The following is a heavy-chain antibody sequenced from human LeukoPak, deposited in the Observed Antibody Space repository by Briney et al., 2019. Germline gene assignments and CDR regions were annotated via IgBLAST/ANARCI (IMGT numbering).Heavy chain of an antibody. Sequence: PSETLSLTCTVSGGSISSSSYYWGWIRQPPGKGLEWIGSIYYSGSTYYNPSLKSRVTISVDTSKNQFSLKLSSVTAADTAVYYCARPNYGDYVYFDYWGQGTLVTVSS. V-gene: IGHV4-39*01. D-gene: IGHD4-17*01. CDR3: ARPNYGDYVYFDY. CDR1: GGSISSSSYY. CDR2: IYYSGST. J-gene: IGHJ4*02.